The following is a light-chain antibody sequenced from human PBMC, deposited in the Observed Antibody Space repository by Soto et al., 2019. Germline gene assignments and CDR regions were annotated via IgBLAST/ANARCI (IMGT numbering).Light chain of an antibody. CDR2: EGS. CDR3: SSYAASDNFVV. Sequence: QSALTQPASVSGSPGQSITVSCTGTSTDVGRYNLVSWYQQHPGTAPKLIIYEGSKRPPGVPDRFSGSKSVNTASLTVSGLQAEDEADYYCSSYAASDNFVVFGGGTKLTVL. CDR1: STDVGRYNL. V-gene: IGLV2-14*02. J-gene: IGLJ2*01.